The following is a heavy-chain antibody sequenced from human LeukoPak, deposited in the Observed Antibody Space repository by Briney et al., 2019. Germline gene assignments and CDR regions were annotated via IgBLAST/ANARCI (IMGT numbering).Heavy chain of an antibody. D-gene: IGHD3-10*01. CDR3: ARDLRFGELLRYFDY. V-gene: IGHV3-53*01. CDR2: IYSGGST. CDR1: GFTVSSNY. J-gene: IGHJ4*02. Sequence: GGSLRLSCAASGFTVSSNYMSWVRQAPGKGLEWVSVIYSGGSTYYADSVKGRFTISRDNSKSTLYIQMNSLRAEDTAVYYCARDLRFGELLRYFDYWGQGTLVTVSS.